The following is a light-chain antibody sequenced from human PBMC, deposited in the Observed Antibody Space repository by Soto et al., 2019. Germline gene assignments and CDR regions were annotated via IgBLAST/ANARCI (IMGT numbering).Light chain of an antibody. V-gene: IGKV3-20*01. J-gene: IGKJ2*01. Sequence: EIVLTQSPGTLSLSPGERATLSCRASQSVSSRYLAWYQQKPGQAPRLPIYGASNRATGIPDRFSGSGSGTDFTLTISRLEPEDFAVYFCQQYNNSPEYTFGQGTKLEIK. CDR3: QQYNNSPEYT. CDR1: QSVSSRY. CDR2: GAS.